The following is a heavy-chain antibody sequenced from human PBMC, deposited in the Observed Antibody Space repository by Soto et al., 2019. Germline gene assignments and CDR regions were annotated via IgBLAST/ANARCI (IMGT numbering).Heavy chain of an antibody. J-gene: IGHJ3*02. Sequence: ASGGGLVQPGGSLRLSCTASGFIVSDTYMNWVRQAPGKGLEWVSVISNRGDTHYADSVRGRFSLSRDIADNTLHLQMNNLRVEDTAVYYCAREPRYCRGGSCSITGDAFDIWGQGTMVTVAS. CDR2: ISNRGDT. V-gene: IGHV3-66*01. D-gene: IGHD2-15*01. CDR1: GFIVSDTY. CDR3: AREPRYCRGGSCSITGDAFDI.